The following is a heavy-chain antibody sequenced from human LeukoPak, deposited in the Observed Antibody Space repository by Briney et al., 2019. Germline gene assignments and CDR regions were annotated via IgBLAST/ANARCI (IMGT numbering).Heavy chain of an antibody. J-gene: IGHJ4*02. CDR1: GFTFSSYS. CDR2: ISPSGDIT. Sequence: GGSLRLSCAASGFTFSSYSMNWVRQAPGKGLEWVSGISPSGDITYYADSVKGRFTLSRDNSKNTLYLEVISLTAEDTAVHYCAKDDAWLRFGEWSQGTLVTVSS. V-gene: IGHV3-23*01. CDR3: AKDDAWLRFGE. D-gene: IGHD3-10*01.